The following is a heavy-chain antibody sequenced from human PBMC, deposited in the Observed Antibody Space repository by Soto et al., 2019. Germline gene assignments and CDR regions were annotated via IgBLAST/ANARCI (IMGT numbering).Heavy chain of an antibody. J-gene: IGHJ3*02. CDR2: ISYDGSNK. CDR3: ARNSMDRDGYNWKAFDI. CDR1: VFPISSYR. V-gene: IGHV3-30*03. D-gene: IGHD1-1*01. Sequence: VGSLRLSCSSSVFPISSYRMSCVRHSPGKWLEWVAVISYDGSNKYYADSVKGRFTISRDNSKNTLYLQMNRLRAEDTAVYYCARNSMDRDGYNWKAFDIWGQGTMVNVSS.